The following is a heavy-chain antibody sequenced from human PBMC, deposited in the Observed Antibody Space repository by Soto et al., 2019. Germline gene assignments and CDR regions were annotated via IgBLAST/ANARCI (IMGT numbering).Heavy chain of an antibody. CDR1: GFTFSSYS. CDR2: ISSSSSTI. D-gene: IGHD4-17*01. CDR3: ARESDGANSL. Sequence: GGSLRLSCAASGFTFSSYSMNWVRQAPGKGLEWVSYISSSSSTIYYADSVKGRFTISRDNAKNTLYLQMNSLRAEDTAVYYCARESDGANSLWGQGTLVTVSS. V-gene: IGHV3-48*04. J-gene: IGHJ4*02.